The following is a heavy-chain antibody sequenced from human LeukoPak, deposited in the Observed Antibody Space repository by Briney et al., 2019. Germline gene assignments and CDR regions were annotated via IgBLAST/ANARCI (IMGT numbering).Heavy chain of an antibody. J-gene: IGHJ6*03. CDR1: GYTFTSYG. V-gene: IGHV1-18*01. CDR3: ARKVGYSYGTMDYYMDV. Sequence: ASVKVSCKASGYTFTSYGISWVRQAPGQGLEWMGWISAYNGNTNYAQKLQGRVTMTTDTSTSTAYMELRSLRSDDTAVYYCARKVGYSYGTMDYYMDVWGKGTTVTVSS. D-gene: IGHD5-18*01. CDR2: ISAYNGNT.